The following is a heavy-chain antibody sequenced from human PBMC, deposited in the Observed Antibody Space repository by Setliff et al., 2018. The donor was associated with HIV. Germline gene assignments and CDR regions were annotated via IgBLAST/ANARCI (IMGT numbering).Heavy chain of an antibody. V-gene: IGHV4-59*01. J-gene: IGHJ4*02. D-gene: IGHD3-10*01. CDR1: GGSMNNYY. Sequence: PSETLSLTCIVSGGSMNNYYWNWVRQTPGKGLEWIGYIHENDYTHYTVSLRSRVTISMDTSKNQFSLTLRSVTAADWAIYYCARAQMHRGVVAWSLYYFDYWGQGALVTVSS. CDR2: IHENDYT. CDR3: ARAQMHRGVVAWSLYYFDY.